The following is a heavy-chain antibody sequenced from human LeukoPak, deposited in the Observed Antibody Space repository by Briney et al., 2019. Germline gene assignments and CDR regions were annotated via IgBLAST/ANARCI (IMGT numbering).Heavy chain of an antibody. CDR1: GFTFSSYW. Sequence: QPGGSLRLSCAASGFTFSSYWMSWVRQAPGKGLEWVANIKQDGSEKYYVDSVKGRFTISRDNAKNSLYLQMNSLRAEDTAVYYCARGQVTAVTGLAAFDIWGQGTLVTVSS. V-gene: IGHV3-7*04. D-gene: IGHD4-17*01. CDR2: IKQDGSEK. CDR3: ARGQVTAVTGLAAFDI. J-gene: IGHJ3*02.